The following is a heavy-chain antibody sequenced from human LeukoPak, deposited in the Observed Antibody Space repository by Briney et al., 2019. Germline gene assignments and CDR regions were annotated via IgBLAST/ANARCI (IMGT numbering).Heavy chain of an antibody. CDR1: GFTFSSYA. D-gene: IGHD2-15*01. J-gene: IGHJ4*02. Sequence: GGSLRLSCAASGFTFSSYAMHWVRQAPGKGLEWVSYISSSGSTIYYADSVKGRFTISRDNAKNSLYLQMNSLRAEDTAVYYCARGDCSGGSCYSGYFDYWGQGTLVTVSS. CDR2: ISSSGSTI. V-gene: IGHV3-48*03. CDR3: ARGDCSGGSCYSGYFDY.